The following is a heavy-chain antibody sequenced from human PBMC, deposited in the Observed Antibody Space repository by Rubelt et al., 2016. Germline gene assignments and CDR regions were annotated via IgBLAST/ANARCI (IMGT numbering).Heavy chain of an antibody. CDR2: ISAYNGNT. Sequence: QVQLVQSGAEVKKPGASVKVSCKASGYTFTSYGISWVRQAPGQGLEWMGWISAYNGNTNYAQKRQGRVTMTTDTPTSTSYMERRSLGSDDTAVDYCARDPYGDRHHDYWGQGTLVTVSS. J-gene: IGHJ4*02. CDR3: ARDPYGDRHHDY. D-gene: IGHD4-17*01. CDR1: GYTFTSYG. V-gene: IGHV1-18*01.